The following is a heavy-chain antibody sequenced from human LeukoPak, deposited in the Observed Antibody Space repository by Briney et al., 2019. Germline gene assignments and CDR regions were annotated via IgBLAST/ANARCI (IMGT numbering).Heavy chain of an antibody. Sequence: GASVKVSCKASGGTFSSYASSWVRQAPGQGLEWMGGIIPIFGTANYAQKFQGRVTITTDESTSTAYMELSSLRSEDTAVYYCARDVRGYYYMDVWGKGTTVTVSS. CDR1: GGTFSSYA. CDR3: ARDVRGYYYMDV. J-gene: IGHJ6*03. CDR2: IIPIFGTA. D-gene: IGHD3-16*02. V-gene: IGHV1-69*05.